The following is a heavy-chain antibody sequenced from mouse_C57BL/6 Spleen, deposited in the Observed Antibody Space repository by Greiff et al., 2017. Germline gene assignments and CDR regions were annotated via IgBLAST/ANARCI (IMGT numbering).Heavy chain of an antibody. J-gene: IGHJ4*01. D-gene: IGHD3-2*02. Sequence: QVQLKQPGAELVMPGASVKLSCKASGYTFTSYWMHWVKQRPGQGLEWIGEIDPSDSYTNYNQKFKGKSTLTVDKSSSTAYMQLSSLTSEDSAVYYCARLETAQAYYAMDYWGQGTSVTVSS. CDR1: GYTFTSYW. CDR2: IDPSDSYT. CDR3: ARLETAQAYYAMDY. V-gene: IGHV1-69*01.